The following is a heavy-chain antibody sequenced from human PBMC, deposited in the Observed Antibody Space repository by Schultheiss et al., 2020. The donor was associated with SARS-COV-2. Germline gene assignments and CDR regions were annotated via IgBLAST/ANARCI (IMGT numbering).Heavy chain of an antibody. CDR2: ISSSSSYI. Sequence: GGSLRLSCAASGFTFSSYSMNWVRQAPGKGLEWVSSISSSSSYIYYADSVKGRFTISRDNSKNTLYLQMNSLRAEDTAVYYCAGLTTANYYYGMDVWGQGTTVTVSS. CDR3: AGLTTANYYYGMDV. V-gene: IGHV3-21*04. D-gene: IGHD4-11*01. CDR1: GFTFSSYS. J-gene: IGHJ6*02.